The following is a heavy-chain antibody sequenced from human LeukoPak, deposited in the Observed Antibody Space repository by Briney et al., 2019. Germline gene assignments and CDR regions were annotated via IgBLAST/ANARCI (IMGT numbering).Heavy chain of an antibody. D-gene: IGHD3-10*01. CDR2: IYTSGST. Sequence: SETLSLTCTVSGGSISSYYWSWIWQPAGKGLEWIGRIYTSGSTNYNPSLKSRVTMSVDTSKNQFSLKLSSVTAADTAVYYCARGGAYGSGASLDYWGQGTLVTVSS. V-gene: IGHV4-4*07. CDR3: ARGGAYGSGASLDY. CDR1: GGSISSYY. J-gene: IGHJ4*02.